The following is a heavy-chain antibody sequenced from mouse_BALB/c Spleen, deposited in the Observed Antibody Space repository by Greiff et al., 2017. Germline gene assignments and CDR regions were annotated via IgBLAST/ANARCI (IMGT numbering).Heavy chain of an antibody. J-gene: IGHJ3*01. CDR2: ISSGGSYT. CDR1: GFTFSSYA. CDR3: ARDSDPFAY. Sequence: EVKLVESGGGLVKPGGSLKLSCAASGFTFSSYAMSWVRQSPEKRLEWVAEISSGGSYTYYPDTVTGRFTISRDNAKNTLYLEMSSLRSEDTAMYYCARDSDPFAYWGQGTLVTVSA. V-gene: IGHV5-9-4*01.